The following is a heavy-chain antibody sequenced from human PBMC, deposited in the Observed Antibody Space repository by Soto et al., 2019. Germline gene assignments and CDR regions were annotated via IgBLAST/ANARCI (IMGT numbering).Heavy chain of an antibody. V-gene: IGHV3-30-3*01. Sequence: GGSLRLSCAASGFTFSSYAMHWVRQAPGKGLEWVAVISYDGSNKYYADSVKGRFTISRDKSKNTLYLQMNSLRAEDTAVYSCAREYSNYYYYYYGMDVWGQGTPVTVSS. CDR1: GFTFSSYA. CDR2: ISYDGSNK. CDR3: AREYSNYYYYYYGMDV. D-gene: IGHD4-4*01. J-gene: IGHJ6*02.